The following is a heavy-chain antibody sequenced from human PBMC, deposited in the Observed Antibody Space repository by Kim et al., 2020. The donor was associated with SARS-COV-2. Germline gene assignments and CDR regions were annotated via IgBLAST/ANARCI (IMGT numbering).Heavy chain of an antibody. CDR3: AKVYNILTGLYDPSPFHY. V-gene: IGHV3-30*18. D-gene: IGHD3-9*01. CDR2: ISYDGSNE. J-gene: IGHJ4*02. Sequence: LSLTCAAPGFTFRNFVMHWVRQAPGKGLEWVGAISYDGSNEYYEDSVKGRFTISRDNSKNTLYLQMNSLRAEDTAVYYCAKVYNILTGLYDPSPFHYWGPGTLVTVSS. CDR1: GFTFRNFV.